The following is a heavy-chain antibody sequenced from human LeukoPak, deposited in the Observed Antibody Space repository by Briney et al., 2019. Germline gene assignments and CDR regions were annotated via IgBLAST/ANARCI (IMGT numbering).Heavy chain of an antibody. CDR3: ARFAEVYYYVDV. D-gene: IGHD2-21*01. CDR1: GFTFSSYA. J-gene: IGHJ6*03. CDR2: IRSYSSYI. V-gene: IGHV3-21*01. Sequence: PGGSLRLSCAASGFTFSSYAMSWVRQAPGKGLEWVASIRSYSSYIHYGDPVKGRFTISRDDAKKSVYLQMDSLRADDTAVYYCARFAEVYYYVDVWGTGTTVTVSS.